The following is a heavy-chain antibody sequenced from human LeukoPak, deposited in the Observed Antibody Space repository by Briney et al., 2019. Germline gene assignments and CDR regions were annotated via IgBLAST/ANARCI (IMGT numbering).Heavy chain of an antibody. CDR3: VRVDNGGNYFDY. CDR1: GYSISRGYY. D-gene: IGHD4-23*01. CDR2: IYHSGST. Sequence: SETLSLTCTVSGYSISRGYYWGWIRQPPGKGLGWIGSIYHSGSTYYNPSLKSRLTISADTNKHQSSLRLSSVTAADAAVYYCVRVDNGGNYFDYWGQGTLVTVSS. J-gene: IGHJ4*02. V-gene: IGHV4-38-2*02.